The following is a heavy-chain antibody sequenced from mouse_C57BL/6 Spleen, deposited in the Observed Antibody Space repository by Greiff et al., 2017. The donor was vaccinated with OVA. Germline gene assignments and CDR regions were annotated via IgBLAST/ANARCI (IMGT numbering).Heavy chain of an antibody. J-gene: IGHJ3*01. CDR3: ARWAY. CDR1: GYSFTGYY. Sequence: SGYSFTGYYMNWVKQSPEKSLEWIGEINPSTGGTTYNQKFKAKATLTVDKSSSTAYMQLKSLTSEDSAVYYCARWAYWGQGTLSLSLQ. CDR2: INPSTGGT. V-gene: IGHV1-42*01.